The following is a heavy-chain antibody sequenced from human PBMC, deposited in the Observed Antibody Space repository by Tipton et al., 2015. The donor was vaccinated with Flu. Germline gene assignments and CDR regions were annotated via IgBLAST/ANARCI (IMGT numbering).Heavy chain of an antibody. Sequence: QLVQSGAEVKKPGASVKVSCKVSGYTFTGYYMHWVRQAPGQGLEWMGWINPNSGGTNYAQKFQGRVTMTRDTSISTAYMELSRLRSDDTAVYYCARDQSIFGGTYYGIDYWGQGTLVTVSS. CDR2: INPNSGGT. V-gene: IGHV1-2*02. D-gene: IGHD1-26*01. J-gene: IGHJ4*02. CDR3: ARDQSIFGGTYYGIDY. CDR1: GYTFTGYY.